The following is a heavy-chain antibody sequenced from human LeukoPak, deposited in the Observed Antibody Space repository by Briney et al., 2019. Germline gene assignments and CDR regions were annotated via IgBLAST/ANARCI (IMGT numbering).Heavy chain of an antibody. Sequence: GVSLRLSCAASGFTFSSYAMHWVRQAPGKGLEWVAVISYDGSNKYYADSVKGRFTISRDNSKNTLYLQMNSLRAEDTAVYYCASEDPFGGTDYWGQGTLVTVSS. CDR1: GFTFSSYA. V-gene: IGHV3-30*04. CDR2: ISYDGSNK. D-gene: IGHD3-16*01. CDR3: ASEDPFGGTDY. J-gene: IGHJ4*02.